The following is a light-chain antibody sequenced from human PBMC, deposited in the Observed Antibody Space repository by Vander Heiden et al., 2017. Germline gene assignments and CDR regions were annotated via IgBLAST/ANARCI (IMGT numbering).Light chain of an antibody. CDR3: QQDYSSPPFT. Sequence: DIQMTQSPSTLSASVGDRVTITCRASQSISSWLAWYQQKPGKAPKLLIYDASSLESGVPSRFSGSGSGTEFTLTISSLQPDDFATYYCQQDYSSPPFTFGPGTKVDIK. CDR2: DAS. CDR1: QSISSW. J-gene: IGKJ3*01. V-gene: IGKV1-5*01.